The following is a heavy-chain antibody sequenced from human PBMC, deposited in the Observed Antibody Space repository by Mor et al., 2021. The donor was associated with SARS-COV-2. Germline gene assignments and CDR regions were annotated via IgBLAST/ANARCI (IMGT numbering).Heavy chain of an antibody. D-gene: IGHD6-19*01. V-gene: IGHV3-30*02. J-gene: IGHJ4*02. CDR3: AKSTRSGWLLLDY. Sequence: YYADSVKGRFTISRDNSKNTQYLQMNSLRAEDTAVYYCAKSTRSGWLLLDYWGQGTLVTVSS.